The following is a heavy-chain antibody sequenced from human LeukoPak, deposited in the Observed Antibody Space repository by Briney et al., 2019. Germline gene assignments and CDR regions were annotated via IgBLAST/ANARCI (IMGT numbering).Heavy chain of an antibody. CDR2: ISGSGAST. J-gene: IGHJ6*03. Sequence: HGGSLRLSCAASGFTFSSYAMSWVRQAPGKGLEWVSAISGSGASTSYADSVKGRFTISRDNSKNTLYLQMNSLRAEDTAVYYCAKDGGYYYYYYMDVWGKGTTVTDPS. V-gene: IGHV3-23*01. D-gene: IGHD3-16*01. CDR1: GFTFSSYA. CDR3: AKDGGYYYYYYMDV.